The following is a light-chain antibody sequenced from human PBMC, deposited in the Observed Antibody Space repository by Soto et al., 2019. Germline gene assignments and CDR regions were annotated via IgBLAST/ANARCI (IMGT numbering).Light chain of an antibody. Sequence: QPPSVSGSPGQSVAISCTGTSSDVGGSNGVSWYQQPPGTAPKLIIYDVSNRPSGVPDRFSGSKSGNTASLILSGLQAEDEGDYYCSSYTSSSTYVFGTGTKVTVL. CDR2: DVS. V-gene: IGLV2-18*02. CDR3: SSYTSSSTYV. J-gene: IGLJ1*01. CDR1: SSDVGGSNG.